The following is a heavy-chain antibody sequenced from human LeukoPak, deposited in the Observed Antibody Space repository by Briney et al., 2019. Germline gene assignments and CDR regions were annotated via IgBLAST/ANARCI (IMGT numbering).Heavy chain of an antibody. CDR3: AREYCGASCSRDY. V-gene: IGHV4-38-2*01. CDR2: IYPSGNT. CDR1: GYSISSGYY. Sequence: SETLSPTCAVSGYSISSGYYWGWIRQPPGKGLEWIGSIYPSGNTYCNPSLKSRVTISLDTSKNHFSLNLSSVTAADTAVYYCAREYCGASCSRDYWGQGTLVTVSS. D-gene: IGHD2-21*01. J-gene: IGHJ4*02.